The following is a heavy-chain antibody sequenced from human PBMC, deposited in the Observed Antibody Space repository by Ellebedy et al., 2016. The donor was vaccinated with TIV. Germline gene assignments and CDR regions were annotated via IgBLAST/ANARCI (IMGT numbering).Heavy chain of an antibody. CDR2: INPSGGST. J-gene: IGHJ4*02. D-gene: IGHD3-10*01. CDR1: GYTFTSYY. V-gene: IGHV1-46*01. Sequence: AASVKVSCKASGYTFTSYYMHWVRQAPGLGLEWMGIINPSGGSTSYAQKFQGRITVTRDTSTSTLYMDLSSLRSEDTAVYYCSRSTVRGKYYFDYWGQGTLVTVSS. CDR3: SRSTVRGKYYFDY.